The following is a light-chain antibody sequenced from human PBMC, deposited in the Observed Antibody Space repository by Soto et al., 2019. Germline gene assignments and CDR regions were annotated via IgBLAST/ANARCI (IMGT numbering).Light chain of an antibody. CDR2: DDS. Sequence: SYELTQPPSVSVAPGQTARITCGGNNIGSKSVNWYQQKPGQAPVLVVYDDSDRPSGSTERFSGSHSGNTATLTISRVEAGDEADFYCQVWDSSSEHVVFGGGTKLTVL. CDR1: NIGSKS. V-gene: IGLV3-21*02. J-gene: IGLJ2*01. CDR3: QVWDSSSEHVV.